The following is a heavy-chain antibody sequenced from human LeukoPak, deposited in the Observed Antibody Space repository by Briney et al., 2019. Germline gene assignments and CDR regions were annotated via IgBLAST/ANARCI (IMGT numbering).Heavy chain of an antibody. CDR1: GGSISSSSYY. V-gene: IGHV4-39*02. Sequence: KASETLSLTCTVSGGSISSSSYYWGWIRQPPGKGLEWIGSIYYSGSTYYNPSLKSRVTISVDTSKNQFSLKLSSVTAADTAVYYCARDSGWYPSYYYYYMDVWGKGTTVTISS. CDR2: IYYSGST. J-gene: IGHJ6*03. D-gene: IGHD6-19*01. CDR3: ARDSGWYPSYYYYYMDV.